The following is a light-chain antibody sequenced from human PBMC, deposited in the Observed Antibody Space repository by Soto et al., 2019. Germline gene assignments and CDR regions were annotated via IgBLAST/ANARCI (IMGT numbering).Light chain of an antibody. J-gene: IGKJ1*01. CDR1: QDIGTE. V-gene: IGKV1-6*01. Sequence: AIQMTQSPSSLSVSVGDRVTITCRASQDIGTELGWYQQKPGKAPRLLIYGTFSLQSGVPSRFSGSGSGTDFTLTISSLQPDDFATYYCLQDSQYPRTFGQGTKVEVK. CDR3: LQDSQYPRT. CDR2: GTF.